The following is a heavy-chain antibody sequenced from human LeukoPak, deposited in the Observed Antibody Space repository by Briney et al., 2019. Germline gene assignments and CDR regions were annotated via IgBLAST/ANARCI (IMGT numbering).Heavy chain of an antibody. D-gene: IGHD3-10*01. CDR2: ISISGTTT. Sequence: AGGSLRLSYAASGFTFSDYYMTWIRQTPGKGLEWVSYISISGTTTFYVDSVKGRFTISRDNTKNSLYLQMNSLRAEDTAMYYCARGTMASDFWGQGTLVTVSS. CDR1: GFTFSDYY. V-gene: IGHV3-11*01. CDR3: ARGTMASDF. J-gene: IGHJ4*02.